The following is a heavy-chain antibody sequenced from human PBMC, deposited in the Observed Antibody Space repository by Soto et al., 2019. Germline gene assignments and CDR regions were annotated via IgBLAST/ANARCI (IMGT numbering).Heavy chain of an antibody. V-gene: IGHV3-30*18. CDR3: AKDQQLWFGELLPTLMGAFDI. D-gene: IGHD3-10*01. Sequence: QVQLVESGGGVVQPGRSLRLSCAASGFTFSSYGMHWVRQAPGKGLEWVAVISYDGSNKYYADSVKGRFTISRDNSKNTLYLQMNSLRAEDTAVYYCAKDQQLWFGELLPTLMGAFDIWGQGTMVTVSS. CDR2: ISYDGSNK. J-gene: IGHJ3*02. CDR1: GFTFSSYG.